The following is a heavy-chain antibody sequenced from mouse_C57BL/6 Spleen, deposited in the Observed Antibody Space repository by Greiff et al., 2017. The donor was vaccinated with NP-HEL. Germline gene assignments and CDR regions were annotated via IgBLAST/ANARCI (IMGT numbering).Heavy chain of an antibody. CDR2: INPNNGGT. V-gene: IGHV1-18*01. CDR1: GYTFTDYN. D-gene: IGHD2-1*01. J-gene: IGHJ4*01. CDR3: ARIYSYYYAMDY. Sequence: EVQLQQSGPELVKPGASVKIPCKASGYTFTDYNMDWVKQSHGKSLEWIGDINPNNGGTIYNQKFKGKATLTVDKSSSTAYMELRSLTSEDTAVYYWARIYSYYYAMDYWGQGTSVTVSS.